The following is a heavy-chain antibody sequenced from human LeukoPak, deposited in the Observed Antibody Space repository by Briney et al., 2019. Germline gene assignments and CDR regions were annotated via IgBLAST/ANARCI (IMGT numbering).Heavy chain of an antibody. CDR2: IDDNGTT. J-gene: IGHJ5*02. D-gene: IGHD2-15*01. Sequence: SETLSLTCTVSGGSISSGDYYWSWIRQPPGKGLEWIGYIDDNGTTYSNPSLKSRVTISVDTSKNQFSLKLSSVTAADTAVYYCARDRGYCSGGSCYFRKWFDPWGQGTLVTVSS. V-gene: IGHV4-30-2*01. CDR1: GGSISSGDYY. CDR3: ARDRGYCSGGSCYFRKWFDP.